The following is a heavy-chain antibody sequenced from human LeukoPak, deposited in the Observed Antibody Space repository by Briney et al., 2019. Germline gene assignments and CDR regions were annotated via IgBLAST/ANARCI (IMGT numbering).Heavy chain of an antibody. CDR1: GFTFSSYS. CDR2: ISSSSSYI. J-gene: IGHJ5*02. CDR3: AREPIAAAGTDWFDP. Sequence: PGGSLRLSCAASGFTFSSYSMNWVRQALGKGLEWVSSISSSSSYIYYADSVKGRFTISRDNAKNSLYLQMNSLRAEDTAVYYCAREPIAAAGTDWFDPWGQGTLVTVSS. V-gene: IGHV3-21*01. D-gene: IGHD6-13*01.